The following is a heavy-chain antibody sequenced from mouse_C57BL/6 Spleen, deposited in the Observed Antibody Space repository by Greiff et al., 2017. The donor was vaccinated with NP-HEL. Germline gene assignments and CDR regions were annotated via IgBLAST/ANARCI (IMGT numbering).Heavy chain of an antibody. J-gene: IGHJ4*01. CDR1: GYTFTSYG. V-gene: IGHV1-81*01. CDR3: ASEGLGRRDYAMDY. D-gene: IGHD4-1*01. CDR2: IYPRSGNT. Sequence: QVQLQQSGAELARPGASVKLSCKASGYTFTSYGISWVKQRTGQGLEWIGEIYPRSGNTYYNEKFKGKATLTADKSSSTVYMELRSLTSEDSAVYTCASEGLGRRDYAMDYWGQGTSVTVSS.